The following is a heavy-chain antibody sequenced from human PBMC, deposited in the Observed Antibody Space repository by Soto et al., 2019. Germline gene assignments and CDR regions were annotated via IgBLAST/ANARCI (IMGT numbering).Heavy chain of an antibody. CDR2: ISYDGSNK. CDR1: GFTFSSYA. CDR3: ARALLEGAFDI. Sequence: QVQLVESGGGVVQPGRSLRLSCAASGFTFSSYAMHWVRQAPGKGLEWVAVISYDGSNKYYADSVKGRFTTSRDNSKNTLYLQMNSLRAEDTAVYYGARALLEGAFDIWGQGTMVTVSS. V-gene: IGHV3-30-3*01. J-gene: IGHJ3*02. D-gene: IGHD3-10*01.